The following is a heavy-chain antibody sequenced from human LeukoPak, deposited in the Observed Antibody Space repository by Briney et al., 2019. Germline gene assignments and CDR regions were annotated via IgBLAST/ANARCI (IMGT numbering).Heavy chain of an antibody. CDR3: ANAMGIAAAGTRYEYFQH. CDR2: ISGSGGST. Sequence: GGSLRLSCAASGFTFSSYAMSWVRQAPGKGLECVSAISGSGGSTYYADSVKGRFTISRDNSKNTLYLQMNSLRAEDTAVCYCANAMGIAAAGTRYEYFQHWGQGTLVTVSS. J-gene: IGHJ1*01. D-gene: IGHD6-13*01. CDR1: GFTFSSYA. V-gene: IGHV3-23*01.